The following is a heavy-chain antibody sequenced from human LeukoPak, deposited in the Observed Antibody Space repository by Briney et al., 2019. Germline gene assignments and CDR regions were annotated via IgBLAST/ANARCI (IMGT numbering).Heavy chain of an antibody. D-gene: IGHD1-26*01. V-gene: IGHV4-34*01. J-gene: IGHJ4*02. Sequence: SETLSLTCAVYGGSFSGYYWSWIRQPPGKGLEWIGEINHSGSTNYNPSLKSRVTISVDTSKNQFSLKLSSVTAADTAVYYCARRNSGSYYPLDYWGQGTLVTVSS. CDR3: ARRNSGSYYPLDY. CDR1: GGSFSGYY. CDR2: INHSGST.